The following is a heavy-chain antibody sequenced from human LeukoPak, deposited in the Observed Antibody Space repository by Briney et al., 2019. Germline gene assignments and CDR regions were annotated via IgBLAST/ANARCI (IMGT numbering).Heavy chain of an antibody. CDR3: ARGIRPDAFDI. CDR1: GFTFSSYA. V-gene: IGHV3-66*01. CDR2: IYSGGST. Sequence: PGGSLRLSCAASGFTFSSYAMSWVRQAPGKGLEWVSVIYSGGSTYYADSVKGRFTISRDNSKNTLYLQMNSLRAEDTAVYYCARGIRPDAFDIWGQGTMVTVSS. J-gene: IGHJ3*02.